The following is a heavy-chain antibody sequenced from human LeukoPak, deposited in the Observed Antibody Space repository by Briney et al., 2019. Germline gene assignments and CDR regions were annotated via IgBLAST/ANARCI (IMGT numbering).Heavy chain of an antibody. J-gene: IGHJ6*02. V-gene: IGHV3-49*04. CDR3: TRGPILLWIHNGMDV. CDR2: IRSKAYSETP. Sequence: GVSLTLSCFACGFIFDDLAMIWVRQAPGEGLVWVVFIRSKAYSETPEYAASVGGRFTISRDESRGIAYLQMNSLKTEDTAFYYCTRGPILLWIHNGMDVWGQGTTVTVSS. D-gene: IGHD2/OR15-2a*01. CDR1: GFIFDDLA.